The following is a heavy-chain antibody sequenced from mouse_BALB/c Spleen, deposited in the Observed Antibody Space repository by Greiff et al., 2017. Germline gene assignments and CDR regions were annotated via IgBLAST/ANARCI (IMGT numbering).Heavy chain of an antibody. CDR1: GFSLTSYG. D-gene: IGHD1-1*01. CDR2: IWAGGST. CDR3: ARDRGTTVVAPVAY. J-gene: IGHJ3*01. V-gene: IGHV2-9*02. Sequence: VQGVESGPGLVAPSQSLSITCTVSGFSLTSYGVHWVRQPPGKGLEWLGVIWAGGSTNYNSALMSRLSISKDNSKSQVFLKMNSLQTDDTAMYYCARDRGTTVVAPVAYWGQGTLVTVSA.